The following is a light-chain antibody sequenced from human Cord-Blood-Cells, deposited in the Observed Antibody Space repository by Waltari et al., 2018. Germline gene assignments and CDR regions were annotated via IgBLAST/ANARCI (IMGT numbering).Light chain of an antibody. CDR2: DAS. CDR1: QSVSSY. CDR3: QQRSNWPLT. J-gene: IGKJ4*01. V-gene: IGKV3-11*01. Sequence: ETVLTQSPATLSLSPGERATLSCRASQSVSSYLAWYQQNPGQAPRLLIYDASNRATGIPARFSGSGSGTDVTLTISSLEPEDFAVYYCQQRSNWPLTFGGGTKVEIK.